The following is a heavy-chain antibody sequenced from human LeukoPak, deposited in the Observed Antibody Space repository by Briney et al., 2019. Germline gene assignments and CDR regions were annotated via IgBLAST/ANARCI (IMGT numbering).Heavy chain of an antibody. D-gene: IGHD1-26*01. J-gene: IGHJ3*02. V-gene: IGHV3-30-3*01. Sequence: GGSLRLSCAASGFTFSSYAMHWVRQAPGKGLEWVAVISYDGSNKYYADSVKGRFTISRDNSKNTLYLQMNSLRAEDTAVYYCARDLAVGATLYAFDIWGQGTMVTVSS. CDR2: ISYDGSNK. CDR1: GFTFSSYA. CDR3: ARDLAVGATLYAFDI.